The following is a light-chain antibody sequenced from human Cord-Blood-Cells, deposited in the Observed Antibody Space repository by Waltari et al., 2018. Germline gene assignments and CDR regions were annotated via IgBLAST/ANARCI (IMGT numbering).Light chain of an antibody. Sequence: QSVLTQPPSASGTPGQRVTISCSGSSSTIGSNTVNWYQQLPGTAPKLLIYSNNQRPSGVPDRFSGSKSDTSASLAISGLQSEDEADYYCAAWDDSLNGLVFGGGTKLTVL. CDR2: SNN. CDR1: SSTIGSNT. J-gene: IGLJ2*01. V-gene: IGLV1-44*01. CDR3: AAWDDSLNGLV.